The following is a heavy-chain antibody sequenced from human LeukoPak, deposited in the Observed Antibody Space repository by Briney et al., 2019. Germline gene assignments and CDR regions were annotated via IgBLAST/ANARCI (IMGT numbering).Heavy chain of an antibody. V-gene: IGHV4-4*09. CDR3: ARAGGGYCSSTSCSADWFDP. Sequence: SETLSLTCAVYGGSFSSFYWTWIRQPPGKGLECIGYIYTSGITNYNPSLKSRVTISVDTSKNQFSLKLSSVTAADTAVYYCARAGGGYCSSTSCSADWFDPWGQGILVTVSS. D-gene: IGHD2-2*01. J-gene: IGHJ5*02. CDR1: GGSFSSFY. CDR2: IYTSGIT.